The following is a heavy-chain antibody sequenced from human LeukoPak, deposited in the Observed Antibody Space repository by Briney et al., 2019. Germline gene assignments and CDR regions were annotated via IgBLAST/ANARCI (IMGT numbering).Heavy chain of an antibody. CDR3: ARAVCPKIKFGDSSYFIDV. Sequence: GGSLRLSCAASGFSFDDLGMTWVRQVPGKGLGWVAGINWNGASTGYADSVRGRFTISRDNAKNSLYLQMSSLRAEDTALYYCARAVCPKIKFGDSSYFIDVWGKGTTVNVS. D-gene: IGHD3-10*01. V-gene: IGHV3-20*04. J-gene: IGHJ6*03. CDR1: GFSFDDLG. CDR2: INWNGAST.